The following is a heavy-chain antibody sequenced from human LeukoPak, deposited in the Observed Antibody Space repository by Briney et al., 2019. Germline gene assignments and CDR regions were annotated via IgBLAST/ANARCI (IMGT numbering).Heavy chain of an antibody. V-gene: IGHV3-64D*06. J-gene: IGHJ4*02. Sequence: QPGRSLRLSCAASGFTFSSYGMHWVRQAPGKGLEYVSAISSNGGSTYYADSVKGRFTISRDNSKNTLYLQMSSLRAEDTAVYYCVKEAGGPFDYWGQGTLVTVSS. CDR3: VKEAGGPFDY. CDR2: ISSNGGST. CDR1: GFTFSSYG. D-gene: IGHD3-10*01.